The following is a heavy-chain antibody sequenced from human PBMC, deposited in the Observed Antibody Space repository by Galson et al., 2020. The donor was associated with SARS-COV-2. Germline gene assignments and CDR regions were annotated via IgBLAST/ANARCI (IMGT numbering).Heavy chain of an antibody. V-gene: IGHV3-30*16. CDR2: VSFDGNNK. Sequence: GGSLRLSCAASGFSFTSYAIHWVRQAPGKGLEWVALVSFDGNNKYYADSVKGRFTVSRDNSKNTVYVQMNSLRREDSAVYFCSRERQLVLTSRGRDYHMDVWGEGTTVTVAS. CDR1: GFSFTSYA. J-gene: IGHJ6*03. D-gene: IGHD6-13*01. CDR3: SRERQLVLTSRGRDYHMDV.